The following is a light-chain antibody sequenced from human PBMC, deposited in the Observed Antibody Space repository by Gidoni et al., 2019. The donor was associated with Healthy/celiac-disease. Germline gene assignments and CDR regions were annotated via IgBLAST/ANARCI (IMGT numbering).Light chain of an antibody. CDR2: GAS. CDR3: QQYGSSPPYT. J-gene: IGKJ2*01. CDR1: QSVSSSD. Sequence: EIVFTQSPGTLSLSPGERATLSCRASQSVSSSDLAWYQQKPGQAPRLLIYGASSRATGIPDRFSGSGSGTDFTLTISRLEPEDFAVYYCQQYGSSPPYTFXQXTKLEIK. V-gene: IGKV3-20*01.